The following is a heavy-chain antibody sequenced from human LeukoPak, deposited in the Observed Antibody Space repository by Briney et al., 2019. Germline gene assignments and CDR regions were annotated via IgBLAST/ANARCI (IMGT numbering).Heavy chain of an antibody. CDR3: ARVALGAYYDILTGGYNWFDP. V-gene: IGHV3-30*02. CDR1: GFTFSSYG. J-gene: IGHJ5*02. D-gene: IGHD3-9*01. CDR2: IRYDGSNK. Sequence: PGGSLRLSCAASGFTFSSYGMHWVRQAPGKGLEWVAFIRYDGSNKYYADSVKGRFTISRDNSKNTLSLQMNSLRAEDTAVYYCARVALGAYYDILTGGYNWFDPWGQGTLVTVSS.